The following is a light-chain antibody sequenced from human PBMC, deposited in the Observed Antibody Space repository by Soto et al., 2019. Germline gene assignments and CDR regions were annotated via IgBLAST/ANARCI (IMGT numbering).Light chain of an antibody. J-gene: IGLJ1*01. CDR2: EVS. CDR1: SSDVGSYNS. CDR3: SSYTTSNTYV. V-gene: IGLV2-18*02. Sequence: QSALTQPPSVSGSPGQSVTISCTGTSSDVGSYNSVSWYQQPPGTVPKLMIYEVSNRPSGVPDRFSGSKSGNTASLTISGLQAADEADYYCSSYTTSNTYVFGTGTKLTVL.